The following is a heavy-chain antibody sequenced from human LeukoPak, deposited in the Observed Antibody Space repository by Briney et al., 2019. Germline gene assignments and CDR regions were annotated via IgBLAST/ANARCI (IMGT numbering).Heavy chain of an antibody. V-gene: IGHV3-21*01. CDR3: ARDLGFCSGGSCYPPFY. CDR2: ISSSSTNI. CDR1: GFTFSSYN. J-gene: IGHJ4*02. D-gene: IGHD2-15*01. Sequence: GGSLRLSCAASGFTFSSYNMNWVRQAPGKGLEWVSSISSSSTNIYYADSVKGRFTISRDNPKNSLSLQMNSLRAEDTAVYYCARDLGFCSGGSCYPPFYWGQGTLVTVSS.